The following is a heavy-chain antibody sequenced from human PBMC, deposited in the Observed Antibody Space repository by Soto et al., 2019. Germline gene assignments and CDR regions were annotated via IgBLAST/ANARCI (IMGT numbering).Heavy chain of an antibody. CDR2: IYYRSKWFH. J-gene: IGHJ6*02. Sequence: SQTLSLPCVISGDSVSSNGACWNWTRQSPSRGLQWLGRIYYRSKWFHDYAASVESRMAINPDTSRNRFSLQLNYVTPEDTAVYYCARVHCSAGTCLDGLDFWGQGTTVTVSS. CDR1: GDSVSSNGAC. D-gene: IGHD2-15*01. V-gene: IGHV6-1*01. CDR3: ARVHCSAGTCLDGLDF.